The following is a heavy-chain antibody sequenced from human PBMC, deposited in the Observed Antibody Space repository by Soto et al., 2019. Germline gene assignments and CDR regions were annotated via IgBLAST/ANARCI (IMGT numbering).Heavy chain of an antibody. D-gene: IGHD3-9*01. CDR2: IIPIFGTA. Sequence: GASVKVSCKASGGTFRSYAISWVRQAPGQGLEWMGGIIPIFGTANYAQKFQGRVTITADESTSTAYMELSSLRSENTAVYYCARGNFGDWLFHYYYYYGMDVWGQGTTVTVSS. V-gene: IGHV1-69*13. J-gene: IGHJ6*02. CDR3: ARGNFGDWLFHYYYYYGMDV. CDR1: GGTFRSYA.